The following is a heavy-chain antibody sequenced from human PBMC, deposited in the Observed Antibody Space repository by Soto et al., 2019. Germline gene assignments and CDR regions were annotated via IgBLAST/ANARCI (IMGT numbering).Heavy chain of an antibody. D-gene: IGHD3-10*01. V-gene: IGHV5-51*01. Sequence: LGESLKISCKGSGYSFTSYWIGWVRQMPGKGLEWMGIIYPGDSDTRYSPSFQGQVTISADKSISTAYLQWSSLKASDTAMYYCARQMEEGVWIPTDSGMDVWGQGTTVTVSS. CDR3: ARQMEEGVWIPTDSGMDV. CDR2: IYPGDSDT. CDR1: GYSFTSYW. J-gene: IGHJ6*02.